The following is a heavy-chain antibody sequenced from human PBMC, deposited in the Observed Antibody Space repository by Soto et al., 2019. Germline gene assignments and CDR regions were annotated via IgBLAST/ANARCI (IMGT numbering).Heavy chain of an antibody. CDR2: ITGSGGST. CDR1: GFTFSSYA. J-gene: IGHJ6*02. CDR3: AKHRGPAGNYGMDV. D-gene: IGHD2-2*01. Sequence: GGSLRLSCAASGFTFSSYAMSWVRQAPGKGPEWVSTITGSGGSTYYADSVKGRFTISRDNSKNTLYLQMSSLRAEDTAVYYCAKHRGPAGNYGMDVWGQGTTVTVSS. V-gene: IGHV3-23*01.